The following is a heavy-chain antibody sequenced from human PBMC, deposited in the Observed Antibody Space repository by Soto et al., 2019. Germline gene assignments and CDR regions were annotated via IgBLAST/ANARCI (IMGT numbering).Heavy chain of an antibody. CDR2: IWYDGSNK. CDR3: ARDGSGSTHQFDY. CDR1: GFPFSTYG. J-gene: IGHJ4*02. V-gene: IGHV3-33*01. Sequence: QVQLGESGGGVGQPGWSLRLSCAASGFPFSTYGMHWVRQAPGKGLEWVAVIWYDGSNKYYADSVKGRFTISRDNSKNTLYLQMNSLRVEDTAVYYCARDGSGSTHQFDYWGQGTLVTVSS. D-gene: IGHD1-26*01.